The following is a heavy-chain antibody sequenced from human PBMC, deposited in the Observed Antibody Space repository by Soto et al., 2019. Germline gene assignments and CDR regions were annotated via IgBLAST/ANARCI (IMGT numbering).Heavy chain of an antibody. J-gene: IGHJ4*02. V-gene: IGHV3-30*18. Sequence: QVQLVESGGGVVQPGRSLRLSCAVSGYTFSDFGMHWVRQPPGKGLEWVAVISYDGGNRYYSESVKGRFTISRDNSEDTLYLQMNGLRPEDTAVYYCAKGLGLGVVFMEFDYWGQGTLVTVSS. D-gene: IGHD3-16*01. CDR3: AKGLGLGVVFMEFDY. CDR2: ISYDGGNR. CDR1: GYTFSDFG.